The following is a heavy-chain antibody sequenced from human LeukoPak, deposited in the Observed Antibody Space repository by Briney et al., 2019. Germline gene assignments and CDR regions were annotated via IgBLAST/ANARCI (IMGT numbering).Heavy chain of an antibody. CDR1: GFTFRSYA. V-gene: IGHV3-23*01. CDR3: AKDAGGGTGYSSGWYGYDDY. J-gene: IGHJ4*02. D-gene: IGHD6-19*01. Sequence: PGRSLRLSCAASGFTFRSYAMSWVRQAPGKGLEWVSAISGSGGSTYYADSVKDRVTISRDNSKNALYLQMNSLRAEDTAVYYCAKDAGGGTGYSSGWYGYDDYWGQGTLVTVSS. CDR2: ISGSGGST.